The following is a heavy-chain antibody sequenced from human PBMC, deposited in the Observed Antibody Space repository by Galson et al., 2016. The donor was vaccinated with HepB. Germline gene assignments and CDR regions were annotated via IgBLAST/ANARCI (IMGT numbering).Heavy chain of an antibody. Sequence: SLRLSCAASGFTFNSYGMHWVRQAPGKGLEWVAIIWDDGSSEYYADSVKGRLTISRDNSKNTLFLQMNSLRVEDTAVYFCTRDTPLAAHYFDSWGHGTLGTVSS. D-gene: IGHD2-15*01. CDR3: TRDTPLAAHYFDS. CDR1: GFTFNSYG. J-gene: IGHJ4*01. CDR2: IWDDGSSE. V-gene: IGHV3-33*01.